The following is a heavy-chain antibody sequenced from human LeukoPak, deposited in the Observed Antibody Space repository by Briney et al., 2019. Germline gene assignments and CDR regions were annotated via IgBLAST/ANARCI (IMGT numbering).Heavy chain of an antibody. D-gene: IGHD4-23*01. CDR1: GFTFSSYS. CDR2: ISSSSTM. Sequence: GGSLRLSCAASGFTFSSYSISWVRQAPGKGLEWVSYISSSSTMSYADSVRGRFTVSRDNANNSLYLQMSSLRDEDTAVYYCARGGTSSSLAYWGQGTLVTVSS. J-gene: IGHJ4*02. V-gene: IGHV3-48*02. CDR3: ARGGTSSSLAY.